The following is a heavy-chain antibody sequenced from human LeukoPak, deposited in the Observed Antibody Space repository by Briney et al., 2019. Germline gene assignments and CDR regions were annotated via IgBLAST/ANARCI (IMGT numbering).Heavy chain of an antibody. D-gene: IGHD3-3*01. Sequence: SETLSLTCTVSGGSISSSSTYYWGWTRQPPGKGLEWIGTINYSGNPYYNPSPKRLATISLDPSKNHFSLQLSSVTAAGTAMYDCARGESLTIFVGVIGAFDYWGQGTLVTVSS. CDR1: GGSISSSSTYY. J-gene: IGHJ4*02. V-gene: IGHV4-39*07. CDR2: INYSGNP. CDR3: ARGESLTIFVGVIGAFDY.